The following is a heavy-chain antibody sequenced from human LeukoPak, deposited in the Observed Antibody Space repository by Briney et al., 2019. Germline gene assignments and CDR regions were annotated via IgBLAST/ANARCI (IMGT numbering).Heavy chain of an antibody. D-gene: IGHD3-10*01. Sequence: GGSLRLSYVASGFTFSSYGMSWVRQAPGRGLEWVSAISGSGGSTYYADSVKGRFTISRDNSKNTLYLQMNSLRAEDTAVYYCAKDPWFGESWGQGTLVTVSS. CDR1: GFTFSSYG. CDR3: AKDPWFGES. V-gene: IGHV3-23*01. J-gene: IGHJ5*02. CDR2: ISGSGGST.